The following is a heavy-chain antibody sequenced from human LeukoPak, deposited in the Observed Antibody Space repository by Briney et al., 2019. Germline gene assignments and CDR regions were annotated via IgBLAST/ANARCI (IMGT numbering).Heavy chain of an antibody. V-gene: IGHV1-69*05. CDR2: IIPIFGTA. CDR3: ASEDLEYSSSSYFDY. J-gene: IGHJ4*02. D-gene: IGHD6-6*01. Sequence: PRASVKVSCKASGGTFSSYAISWVRQAPGQGLEWMGRIIPIFGTANYAQKFQGRVTITTDESTSTAYMELSSLRSEDTAVYYCASEDLEYSSSSYFDYWGQGTLVTVSS. CDR1: GGTFSSYA.